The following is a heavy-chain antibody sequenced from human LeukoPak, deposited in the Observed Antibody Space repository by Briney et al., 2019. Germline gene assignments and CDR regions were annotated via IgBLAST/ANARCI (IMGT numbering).Heavy chain of an antibody. Sequence: PGGSLRLSCAASGFTFSSYWMSWVRQAPGKGLEWVANIKQDGSEKYYVDCVKGRFTISRDNAKNSLYLQMNSLRVEDTAVYYCATSHWGGRDYWGQGTLVTVSS. J-gene: IGHJ4*02. CDR1: GFTFSSYW. CDR2: IKQDGSEK. V-gene: IGHV3-7*01. CDR3: ATSHWGGRDY. D-gene: IGHD3-16*01.